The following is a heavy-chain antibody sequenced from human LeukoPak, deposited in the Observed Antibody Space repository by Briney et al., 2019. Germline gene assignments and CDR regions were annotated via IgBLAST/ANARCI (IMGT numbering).Heavy chain of an antibody. V-gene: IGHV3-48*01. CDR3: ARARLELRKYYYYMDV. D-gene: IGHD1-26*01. CDR1: GFTFSSYE. J-gene: IGHJ6*03. CDR2: ISSSSSTI. Sequence: GGSLRLSCAASGFTFSSYEMNWVRQAPGKGLEWVSYISSSSSTIYYADSVKGRFTISRDNAKNSLYLQMSSLRAEDTAVYYCARARLELRKYYYYMDVWGKGTTVTVSS.